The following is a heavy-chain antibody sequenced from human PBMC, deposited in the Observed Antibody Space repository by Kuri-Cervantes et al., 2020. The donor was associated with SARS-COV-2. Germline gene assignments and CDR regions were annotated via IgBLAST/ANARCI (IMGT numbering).Heavy chain of an antibody. CDR3: AKVQQLGSSWYWFDP. J-gene: IGHJ5*02. Sequence: GESLKISCAASGFTFSSYAMSWVRQAPGKGLEWVSAISGSGGGTYYADSVKGRFTISRDNSKNTLYLQMNSLRAEDTAVYYCAKVQQLGSSWYWFDPWGQGTLVTVSS. CDR2: ISGSGGGT. CDR1: GFTFSSYA. D-gene: IGHD6-13*01. V-gene: IGHV3-23*01.